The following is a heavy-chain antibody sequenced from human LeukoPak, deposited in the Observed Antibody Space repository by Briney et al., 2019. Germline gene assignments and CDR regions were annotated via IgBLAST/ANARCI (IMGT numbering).Heavy chain of an antibody. V-gene: IGHV1-46*01. Sequence: ASVKVSCKASGYTFTSYYMHWVRQAPGQGLEWMGIINPSGGSTSYAQKFQGRVTMTRDTSTSTAYMELSSLRSEDTAVYYCARDRRDYDSSGYTYYYYYYMDVWGKGTTVTVSS. D-gene: IGHD3-22*01. CDR1: GYTFTSYY. CDR3: ARDRRDYDSSGYTYYYYYYMDV. J-gene: IGHJ6*03. CDR2: INPSGGST.